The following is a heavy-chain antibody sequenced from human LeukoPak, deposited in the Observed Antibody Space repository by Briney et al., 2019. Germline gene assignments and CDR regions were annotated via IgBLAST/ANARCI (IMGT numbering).Heavy chain of an antibody. CDR1: GGFISNYY. Sequence: SETLSLTCTASGGFISNYYWSWIRQPPGKGLEWIGYFYYSGSTNYNPSLKSRVTISVDTSKNQFSLKLSSVTAADTAVYYCARRAYGSGSYQLDYWGQGTLVTVSS. D-gene: IGHD3-10*01. J-gene: IGHJ4*02. CDR3: ARRAYGSGSYQLDY. CDR2: FYYSGST. V-gene: IGHV4-59*08.